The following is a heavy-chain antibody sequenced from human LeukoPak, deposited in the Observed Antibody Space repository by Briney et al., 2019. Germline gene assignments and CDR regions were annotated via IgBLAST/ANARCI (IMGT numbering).Heavy chain of an antibody. D-gene: IGHD3-3*01. J-gene: IGHJ5*02. CDR2: ISGSGGST. V-gene: IGHV3-23*01. CDR1: GFTFSSYA. Sequence: GGSLRLSCAASGFTFSSYAMSWVRQAPGKGLEWVSAISGSGGSTYYADSVKGRFTISRDNSKNTLYLQMNSLRAEDTAVYYCAKDKILEWLSPNWFDPWGQGTLVTVSS. CDR3: AKDKILEWLSPNWFDP.